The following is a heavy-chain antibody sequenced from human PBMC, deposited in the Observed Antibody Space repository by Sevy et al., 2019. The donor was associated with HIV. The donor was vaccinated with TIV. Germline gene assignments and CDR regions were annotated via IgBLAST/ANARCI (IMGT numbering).Heavy chain of an antibody. Sequence: GGSLRLSCAASGFTFSSYAMSWVRQAPGKGLEWVSAISGSGGSTYYADSVKGRFTISGDNSKNTLYLQMNSLRAEDTAVYYCASRRFYCSSTSCYYAFDIWGQGTMVTVSS. CDR1: GFTFSSYA. CDR2: ISGSGGST. V-gene: IGHV3-23*01. D-gene: IGHD2-2*01. CDR3: ASRRFYCSSTSCYYAFDI. J-gene: IGHJ3*02.